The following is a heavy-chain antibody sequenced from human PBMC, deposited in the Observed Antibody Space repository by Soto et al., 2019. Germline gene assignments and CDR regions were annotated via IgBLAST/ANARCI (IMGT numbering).Heavy chain of an antibody. CDR2: IYYSGST. V-gene: IGHV4-59*01. Sequence: SETLSLTCTVSGGSISSYYWSWIRQPPGKGLEWIGYIYYSGSTNYNPSLKSRVTISVDTSKNQFSLKLSSVTAADTAVYYCARGTLRFLEWSALFDPWGQGTLVTVSS. J-gene: IGHJ5*02. D-gene: IGHD3-3*01. CDR1: GGSISSYY. CDR3: ARGTLRFLEWSALFDP.